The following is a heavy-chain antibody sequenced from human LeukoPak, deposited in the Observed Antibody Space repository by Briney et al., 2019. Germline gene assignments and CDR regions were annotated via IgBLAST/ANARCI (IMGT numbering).Heavy chain of an antibody. CDR2: IMQDGSEK. CDR1: GFTFSSYW. V-gene: IGHV3-7*03. CDR3: ARDSSGTGSLLNYYYYYGMDV. D-gene: IGHD1-7*01. Sequence: GGSLRLSCAASGFTFSSYWMSWVRQAPGKGLEWVANIMQDGSEKYYVDSVKGRFTTSRDSAKNSLYLQMNSLRAEDTAVYYCARDSSGTGSLLNYYYYYGMDVWGQGTTVTVSS. J-gene: IGHJ6*02.